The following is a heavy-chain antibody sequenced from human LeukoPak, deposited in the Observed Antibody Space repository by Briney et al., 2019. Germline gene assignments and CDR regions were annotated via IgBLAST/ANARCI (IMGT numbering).Heavy chain of an antibody. Sequence: GGSLRLSCVASGFSFSSYNMNWVRQAQGKGLEWVSSISRSASNIYYADSVKGRFTISRDNAKNSFYLQMNSLRAEDTAVFYCARDPEGFGATYFDYWGQGTLVTVSS. CDR2: ISRSASNI. V-gene: IGHV3-21*01. CDR3: ARDPEGFGATYFDY. D-gene: IGHD3-16*01. J-gene: IGHJ4*02. CDR1: GFSFSSYN.